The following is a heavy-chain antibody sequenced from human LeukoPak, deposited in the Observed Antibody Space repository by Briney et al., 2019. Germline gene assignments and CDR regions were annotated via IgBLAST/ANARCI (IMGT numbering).Heavy chain of an antibody. D-gene: IGHD2-15*01. Sequence: SETLSLTCAVYGGSFSGYYWSWIRQPPGKGLEWIGEINHSGSTNYNPSLKSRVTISVDTSKNQFSLKLSSVTAADTAVYYCARSGVAALRNWGQGTRVTVSS. CDR1: GGSFSGYY. V-gene: IGHV4-34*01. CDR2: INHSGST. J-gene: IGHJ4*02. CDR3: ARSGVAALRN.